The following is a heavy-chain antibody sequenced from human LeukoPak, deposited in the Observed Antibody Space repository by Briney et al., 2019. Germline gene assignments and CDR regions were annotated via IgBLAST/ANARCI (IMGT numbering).Heavy chain of an antibody. CDR1: GFTFSSYG. CDR3: TRGYSYGFFDY. J-gene: IGHJ4*02. D-gene: IGHD5-18*01. Sequence: GGSLRLSCAASGFTFSSYGMHWVRQAPGKGLEWVAVISYDGSNKYYAGSVKGRFTISRDNSKNTLYLQMTSPGVDDTAMYYCTRGYSYGFFDYWGQGTLVTVAS. V-gene: IGHV3-30*03. CDR2: ISYDGSNK.